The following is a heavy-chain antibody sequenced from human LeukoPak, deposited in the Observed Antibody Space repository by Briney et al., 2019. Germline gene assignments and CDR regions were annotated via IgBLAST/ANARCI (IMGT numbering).Heavy chain of an antibody. D-gene: IGHD2-2*01. Sequence: GGSLRLSCAASGFTFSSYATSWVRQAPGKGLEWVSAISGSGGSTYYADSMKGRFTISRDNSKNTLYLQMNSLRAEDTAVYYCAKDTRFVVVPAAHFDYWGQGTLVTVSS. V-gene: IGHV3-23*01. CDR3: AKDTRFVVVPAAHFDY. J-gene: IGHJ4*02. CDR1: GFTFSSYA. CDR2: ISGSGGST.